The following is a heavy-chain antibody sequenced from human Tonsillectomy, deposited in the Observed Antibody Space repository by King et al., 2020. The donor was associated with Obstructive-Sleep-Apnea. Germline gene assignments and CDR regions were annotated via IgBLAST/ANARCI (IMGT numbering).Heavy chain of an antibody. J-gene: IGHJ4*02. CDR3: ARADYSNSGTYQLDY. Sequence: HVQLVESGGGVVQPGRSLRLSCTASGFTFNNYAIHWVRQAPGKGLEWVAVISYDGSNKYYADSVKGRFTISRDNSKNTLYLQMNSLRAEDTAVYYCARADYSNSGTYQLDYWGQGTLATVSA. D-gene: IGHD3-10*01. CDR1: GFTFNNYA. V-gene: IGHV3-30*04. CDR2: ISYDGSNK.